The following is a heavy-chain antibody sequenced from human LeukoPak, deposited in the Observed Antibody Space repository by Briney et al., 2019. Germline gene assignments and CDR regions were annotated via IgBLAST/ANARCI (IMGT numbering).Heavy chain of an antibody. CDR3: ARVGQQLVDY. CDR1: GFTFSSYS. J-gene: IGHJ4*02. D-gene: IGHD6-13*01. V-gene: IGHV3-21*01. Sequence: GGSLRLSCAASGFTFSSYSTNWVRQAPGKGAEWVSSISSSSSYIYYADSVKGRFTISRDNAKNSLYLQMNSLRAEDTAVYYCARVGQQLVDYWGQGTLVTVSS. CDR2: ISSSSSYI.